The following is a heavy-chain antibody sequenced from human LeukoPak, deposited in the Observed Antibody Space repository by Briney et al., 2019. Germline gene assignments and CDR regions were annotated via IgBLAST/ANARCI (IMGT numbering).Heavy chain of an antibody. CDR1: GGSISSYY. V-gene: IGHV4-59*08. CDR2: IYYSGST. CDR3: ARGDTSAWPYDSSGNPPDY. Sequence: SETLSLTCTVSGGSISSYYWSWIRQPPGKGLEWIGYIYYSGSTNYNPSLKSRVTISVDTSKNQFSLKLSSVTAADTAVYYCARGDTSAWPYDSSGNPPDYWGQGTLVTVSS. J-gene: IGHJ4*02. D-gene: IGHD3-22*01.